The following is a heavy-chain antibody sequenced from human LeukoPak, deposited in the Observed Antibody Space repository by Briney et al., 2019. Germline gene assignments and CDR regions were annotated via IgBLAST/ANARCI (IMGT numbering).Heavy chain of an antibody. D-gene: IGHD2-8*01. CDR1: GFTFSSYE. Sequence: GGSLRLSCAASGFTFSSYEMNWVRQAPGKGLEWVSYISSIGSTIYYADSVKGRFTISRDNAKNSLYLQMNSLRAEDTAVYYCARDRLYLMVYAIEGDGMDVWGQGTTVTVSS. V-gene: IGHV3-48*03. CDR2: ISSIGSTI. CDR3: ARDRLYLMVYAIEGDGMDV. J-gene: IGHJ6*02.